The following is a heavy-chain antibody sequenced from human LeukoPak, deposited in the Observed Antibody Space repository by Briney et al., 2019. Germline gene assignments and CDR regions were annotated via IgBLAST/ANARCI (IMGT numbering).Heavy chain of an antibody. Sequence: PRGSLRLSCATSGFTFSSYPMSWVRQAPGRGLEWVSAISGSGGSTYYADSVKGRFTISRDNSKNTLYLQMNSLRAEDTAVYYCAKAEDYYYYMDVWGKGTTVTVSS. CDR3: AKAEDYYYYMDV. J-gene: IGHJ6*03. D-gene: IGHD1-14*01. CDR2: ISGSGGST. V-gene: IGHV3-23*01. CDR1: GFTFSSYP.